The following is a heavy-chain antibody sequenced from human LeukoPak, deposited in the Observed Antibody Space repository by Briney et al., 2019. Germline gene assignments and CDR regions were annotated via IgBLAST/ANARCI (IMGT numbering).Heavy chain of an antibody. Sequence: ASVKVSCKASGYTFSDFYIHWVRQAPGQGLEYVGWITPKSGDTYSPQRFQGRVTMTRDASISTAYMELSSLRSDDTAVYFCARVRLADERAWAYWGQGTLVTASS. D-gene: IGHD3-3*02. J-gene: IGHJ4*02. CDR3: ARVRLADERAWAY. CDR2: ITPKSGDT. V-gene: IGHV1-2*02. CDR1: GYTFSDFY.